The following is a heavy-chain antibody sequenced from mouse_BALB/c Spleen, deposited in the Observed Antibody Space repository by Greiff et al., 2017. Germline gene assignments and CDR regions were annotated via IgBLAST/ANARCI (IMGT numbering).Heavy chain of an antibody. V-gene: IGHV5-17*02. D-gene: IGHD2-1*01. CDR3: ARCGNYIYYYAMDH. Sequence: EVHLVESGGGLVQPGGSRKLSCAASGFTFSSFGMHWVRQAPEKGLEWVAYISSGSSTIYYADTVKGRFTISRDNPKNTLFLQMTSLRSEDTAMYYCARCGNYIYYYAMDHWGQGTTVTVPS. CDR1: GFTFSSFG. J-gene: IGHJ4*01. CDR2: ISSGSSTI.